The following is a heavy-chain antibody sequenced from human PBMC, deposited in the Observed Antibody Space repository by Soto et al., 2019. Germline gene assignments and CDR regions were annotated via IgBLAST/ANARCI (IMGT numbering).Heavy chain of an antibody. V-gene: IGHV3-30*18. CDR3: AKDRTPVADYYFDY. CDR1: GFTFSSYA. CDR2: ISGDGRDK. Sequence: GGSLGLSCAASGFTFSSYAMHWVRQAPGKGLEWVAVISGDGRDKYHADSVKGRFTISRDNSKNTLYLQMNSLRAEDTAVYYCAKDRTPVADYYFDYWGQGSLVTVSS. D-gene: IGHD6-19*01. J-gene: IGHJ4*02.